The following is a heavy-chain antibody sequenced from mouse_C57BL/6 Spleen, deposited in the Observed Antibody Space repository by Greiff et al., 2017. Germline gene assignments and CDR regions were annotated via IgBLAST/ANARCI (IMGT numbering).Heavy chain of an antibody. CDR2: INPNNGGT. CDR3: ARGNAWFAY. Sequence: EVQLQQSGPELVKPGASVKISCKASGYTFTDYYMNWVKQSHGKSLEWIGDINPNNGGTSYNQKFKGKATLTVDKSSITAYMELRSLTSEDSAVYYCARGNAWFAYWGQGTLVTVSA. J-gene: IGHJ3*01. V-gene: IGHV1-26*01. CDR1: GYTFTDYY.